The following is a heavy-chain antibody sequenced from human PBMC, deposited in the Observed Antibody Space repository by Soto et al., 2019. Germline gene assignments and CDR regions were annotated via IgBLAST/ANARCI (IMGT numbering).Heavy chain of an antibody. J-gene: IGHJ6*02. CDR1: GGSISSGGYY. CDR2: IYYSGST. V-gene: IGHV4-31*03. D-gene: IGHD2-2*01. Sequence: SETLSLTCTVSGGSISSGGYYWSWIRQHPGKGLEWIGYIYYSGSTYYNPSLKSRVTISVDTSKNQFSLKLSSVTAADTAVYYCARDPTAYCSSTSCYDNYYYGMDVWGQGTTVTVSS. CDR3: ARDPTAYCSSTSCYDNYYYGMDV.